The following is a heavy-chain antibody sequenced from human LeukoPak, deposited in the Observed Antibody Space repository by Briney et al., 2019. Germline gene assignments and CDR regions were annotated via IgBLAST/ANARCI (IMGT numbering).Heavy chain of an antibody. V-gene: IGHV4-61*02. D-gene: IGHD3-10*01. J-gene: IGHJ6*03. Sequence: PSETLSLTCTVSGGSISSGSYYWSWIRQPAGKGLEWIGRIYTSGSTNYNPSLKSRVTISVDTSKNQFSLKLSSVTAADTAVYYCARATMVRGVTFYYYYYMDVWGKGTTVTISS. CDR2: IYTSGST. CDR3: ARATMVRGVTFYYYYYMDV. CDR1: GGSISSGSYY.